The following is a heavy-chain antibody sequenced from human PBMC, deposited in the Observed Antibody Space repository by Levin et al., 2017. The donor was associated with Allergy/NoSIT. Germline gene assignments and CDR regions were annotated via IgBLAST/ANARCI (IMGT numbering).Heavy chain of an antibody. D-gene: IGHD1-1*01. Sequence: GESLKISCAASGFTFSSYSMNWVRQAPGKGLEWVSSISSSSSYIYYADSVKGRFTISRDNAKNSLYLQMNSLRAEDTAVYYCARDRTQKIYGTNWFDPWGQGTLVTVSS. CDR3: ARDRTQKIYGTNWFDP. J-gene: IGHJ5*02. V-gene: IGHV3-21*01. CDR1: GFTFSSYS. CDR2: ISSSSSYI.